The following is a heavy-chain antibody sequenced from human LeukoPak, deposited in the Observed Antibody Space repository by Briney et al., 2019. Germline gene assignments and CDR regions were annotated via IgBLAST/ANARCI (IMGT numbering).Heavy chain of an antibody. CDR2: IRQDGVEI. D-gene: IGHD5-18*01. CDR1: GFTFSDYW. V-gene: IGHV3-7*01. J-gene: IGHJ4*02. CDR3: ARAKPDTAMDAYDY. Sequence: PGGSLRLSRTASGFTFSDYWMSWVRQIPGKGLEWVANIRQDGVEIYYVDSVKGRFTIYRDNAKNSLHLQMNSLRAEDTAVYYCARAKPDTAMDAYDYWGQGTLVTVSS.